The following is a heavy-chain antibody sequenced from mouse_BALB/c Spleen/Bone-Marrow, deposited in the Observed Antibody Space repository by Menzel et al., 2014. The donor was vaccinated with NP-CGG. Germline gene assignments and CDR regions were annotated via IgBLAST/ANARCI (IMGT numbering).Heavy chain of an antibody. CDR2: IWRGGST. J-gene: IGHJ4*01. Sequence: QVQLQQPGPGLVQPSQSLSITCTASGFSLTSYGVHWVRQSPGKGLEWLGVIWRGGSTDYNAAFMSRLSITKDNSKSQVLFKMNSLQADDTAIYYSAKNLDAMDYWGQGTSVTVSS. CDR3: AKNLDAMDY. V-gene: IGHV2-5*01. CDR1: GFSLTSYG.